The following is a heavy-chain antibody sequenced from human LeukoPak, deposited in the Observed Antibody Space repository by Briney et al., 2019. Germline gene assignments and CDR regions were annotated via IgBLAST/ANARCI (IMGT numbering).Heavy chain of an antibody. Sequence: PSETLSLSCNVSGVSINIYYWSWLRQTPGKGLEWIGRSHGSGSTNYNPSLKNRVTISIDKSKKSLFLRLTSVTAADTALYFCARDGDYDSGVFDVWGQGTLVTVSS. CDR3: ARDGDYDSGVFDV. D-gene: IGHD3-22*01. CDR2: SHGSGST. CDR1: GVSINIYY. V-gene: IGHV4-4*07. J-gene: IGHJ4*02.